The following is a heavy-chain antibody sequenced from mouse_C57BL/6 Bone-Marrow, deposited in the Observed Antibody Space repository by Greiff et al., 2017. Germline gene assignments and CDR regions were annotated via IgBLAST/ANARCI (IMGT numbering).Heavy chain of an antibody. J-gene: IGHJ1*03. CDR2: IRSKSNNYAT. V-gene: IGHV10-1*01. D-gene: IGHD1-1*01. CDR1: GFSFNTYA. Sequence: GGGLVQPKGSLKLSCAASGFSFNTYAMNWVRQAPGKGLEWVARIRSKSNNYATYYADSVKDRFTISRDDSESMLYLQMNNLKTEDTAMYYCVRHYYGSSNWYFDVWGTGTTVTVSS. CDR3: VRHYYGSSNWYFDV.